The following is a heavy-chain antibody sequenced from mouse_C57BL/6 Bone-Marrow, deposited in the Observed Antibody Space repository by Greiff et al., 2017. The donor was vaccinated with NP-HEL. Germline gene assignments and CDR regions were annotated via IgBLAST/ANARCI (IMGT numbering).Heavy chain of an antibody. V-gene: IGHV2-6*01. CDR2: IWGVGST. Sequence: VKLVESGPGLVAPSQSLSITCTVSGFSLTSYGVDWVRQSPGKGLEWLGVIWGVGSTNYNSALNSRLSISKDNSKSQVFLKMNSLQPDDTAMYYCASMRWSGIAYWGQGTLVTVSA. J-gene: IGHJ3*01. D-gene: IGHD2-3*01. CDR1: GFSLTSYG. CDR3: ASMRWSGIAY.